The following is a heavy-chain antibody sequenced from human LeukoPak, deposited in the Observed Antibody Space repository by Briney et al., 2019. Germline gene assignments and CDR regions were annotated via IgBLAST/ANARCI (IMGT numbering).Heavy chain of an antibody. CDR3: ARWSGSVTARNYYYYMDV. D-gene: IGHD6-6*01. CDR2: IYYSGST. Sequence: SETLSLTCTVSGGSISSYYWNWIRQSPGKGLEWIGNIYYSGSTNYNPSLKSRVTISVDTSKNQFSLRLSSVTAADTAVYYCARWSGSVTARNYYYYMDVWGEGTTVTVSS. V-gene: IGHV4-59*12. CDR1: GGSISSYY. J-gene: IGHJ6*03.